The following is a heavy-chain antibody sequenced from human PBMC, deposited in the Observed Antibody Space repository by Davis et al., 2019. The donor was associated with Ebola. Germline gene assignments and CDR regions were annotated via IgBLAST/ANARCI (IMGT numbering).Heavy chain of an antibody. D-gene: IGHD3-3*01. CDR2: ISGSGGST. J-gene: IGHJ6*04. CDR3: TSRLKVLRFLEWDRYGMDV. CDR1: GFTFSSYA. V-gene: IGHV3-23*01. Sequence: PGGSLRLSCAASGFTFSSYAMSWVRQAPGKGLEWVSAISGSGGSTYYADSVKGRFTISRDNSKNTLYLQMNSLRAEDTAVYYCTSRLKVLRFLEWDRYGMDVGGKGTRVTVSS.